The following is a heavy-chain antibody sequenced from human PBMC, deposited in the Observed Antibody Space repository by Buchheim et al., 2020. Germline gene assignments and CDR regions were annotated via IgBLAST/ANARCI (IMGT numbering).Heavy chain of an antibody. Sequence: QVQLVESGGGVVQPGRSLRLSCAASGFTFSSYGMHWVRQAPGKGLEWVAVIWYDGSNKYYADSVKGRFTISRDNSKNTLYLQMNSPRAEDTAVYYCARGASLDYFDYWGQGTL. CDR3: ARGASLDYFDY. J-gene: IGHJ4*02. CDR2: IWYDGSNK. CDR1: GFTFSSYG. V-gene: IGHV3-33*01. D-gene: IGHD2-2*01.